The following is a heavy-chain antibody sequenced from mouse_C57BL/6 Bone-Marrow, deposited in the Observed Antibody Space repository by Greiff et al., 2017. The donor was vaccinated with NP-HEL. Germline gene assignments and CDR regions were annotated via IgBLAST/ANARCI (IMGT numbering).Heavy chain of an antibody. CDR2: IYPGDGDT. CDR3: ARGVVYDDALAY. J-gene: IGHJ3*01. CDR1: GYTFSSYW. D-gene: IGHD2-3*01. V-gene: IGHV1-82*01. Sequence: QVQLQQSGPELVKPGASVKISCKASGYTFSSYWMNWVQQRPGKGLAWIGRIYPGDGDTNYNGKFKGKATLTADKSSSTAYMQVSSLTSEYSAVYFCARGVVYDDALAYWGQGTLVTVSA.